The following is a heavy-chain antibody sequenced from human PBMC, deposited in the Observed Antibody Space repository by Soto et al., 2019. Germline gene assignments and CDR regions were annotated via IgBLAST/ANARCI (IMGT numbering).Heavy chain of an antibody. CDR1: GGSLNNYA. V-gene: IGHV1-69*06. D-gene: IGHD1-26*01. CDR3: ATEGFGGSYYGH. CDR2: IIPLSDTA. J-gene: IGHJ4*02. Sequence: QMQLVQTGAEVKKAGSSVKVSCRASGGSLNNYALSWVRQAPGQGLEWMGSIIPLSDTAKYAQKFHNRVTITADRSGITAFMELSSLTSEDTVMYYCATEGFGGSYYGHWGQGTLVTVSS.